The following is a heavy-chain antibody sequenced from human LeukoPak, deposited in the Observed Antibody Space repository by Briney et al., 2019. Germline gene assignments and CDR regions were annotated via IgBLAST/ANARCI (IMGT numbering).Heavy chain of an antibody. D-gene: IGHD3-22*01. V-gene: IGHV1-18*01. CDR3: ARDGHRRYHYDSSGREDAFDI. CDR2: ISAYNANT. CDR1: GYTFTSYG. Sequence: ASVKVSCKASGYTFTSYGMSWVRQAPGQGLEWMCWISAYNANTNYAQKVQGRVTMTTDKSTSTAYMELRSLRSDDTAVYYCARDGHRRYHYDSSGREDAFDIWGQGTMVTVSS. J-gene: IGHJ3*02.